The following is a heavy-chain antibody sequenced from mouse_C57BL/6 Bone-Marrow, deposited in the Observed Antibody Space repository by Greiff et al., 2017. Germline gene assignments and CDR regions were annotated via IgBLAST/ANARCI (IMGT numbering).Heavy chain of an antibody. V-gene: IGHV1-59*01. D-gene: IGHD2-2*01. CDR2: IDPSDSYT. CDR3: ARSTMVTTGCAY. J-gene: IGHJ3*01. CDR1: GYTFTSYW. Sequence: QVQLQQPGAELVRPGTSVKLSCKASGYTFTSYWMHWVKQRPGQGLEWIGVIDPSDSYTNYNQKFKGKATLTVDTSSSTAYMQLSSLTSEDSAVEYCARSTMVTTGCAYWGQGTLVTVSA.